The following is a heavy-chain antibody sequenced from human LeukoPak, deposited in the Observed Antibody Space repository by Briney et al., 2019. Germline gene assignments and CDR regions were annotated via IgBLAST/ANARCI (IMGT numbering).Heavy chain of an antibody. D-gene: IGHD1-26*01. J-gene: IGHJ4*02. CDR1: GFTFNNAW. Sequence: GVSLRLSCAASGFTFNNAWMSWVRQAPGKGLESVGRIKSKTDGGTTDYGAPVKGRFTISSDDSKNMLYLQMNSLKTEDTAVYYCTTDEWVWGQGALVTVSS. CDR2: IKSKTDGGTT. CDR3: TTDEWV. V-gene: IGHV3-15*01.